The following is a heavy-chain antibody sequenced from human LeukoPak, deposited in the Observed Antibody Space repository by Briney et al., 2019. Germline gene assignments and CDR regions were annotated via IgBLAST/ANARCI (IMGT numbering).Heavy chain of an antibody. Sequence: GGSLRLSCAASGFTFSSFWMSWVRLPPGKGLEWLANIKTDGSEKYYVDSVKGRFTISRNNAKNSLYLQMNSLRAEDTGIYYCARDYEGVLNSWGQGTLVTVSS. D-gene: IGHD3-16*01. CDR1: GFTFSSFW. J-gene: IGHJ4*02. V-gene: IGHV3-7*04. CDR2: IKTDGSEK. CDR3: ARDYEGVLNS.